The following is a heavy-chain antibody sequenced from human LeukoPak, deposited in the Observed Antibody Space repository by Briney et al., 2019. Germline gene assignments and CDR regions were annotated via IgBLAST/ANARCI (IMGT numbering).Heavy chain of an antibody. J-gene: IGHJ4*02. D-gene: IGHD1-1*01. CDR2: IYSGGST. V-gene: IGHV3-53*01. Sequence: PGGSLRLSCAASGFTVGSNYVSWVRPAPGKGLEWVSVIYSGGSTYYADSVKGRFTISRDNAKNSLYLQMNSLRAEDTAVYYCARDPGRLEPTSIDYWGQGTLVTVSS. CDR1: GFTVGSNY. CDR3: ARDPGRLEPTSIDY.